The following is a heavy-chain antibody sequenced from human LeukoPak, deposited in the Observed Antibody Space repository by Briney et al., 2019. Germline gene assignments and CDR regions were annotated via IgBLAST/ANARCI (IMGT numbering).Heavy chain of an antibody. CDR3: VRDRYYVPDY. Sequence: GGSLRLSCAASGFTFSSTWMHWFRQAPGKWPVWVSRIHSDGSSTIYADSVKGRFTISRDNARNTPYLQMNSLRAEDTAVYYCVRDRYYVPDYWGQGTLVTVSS. V-gene: IGHV3-74*01. CDR2: IHSDGSST. D-gene: IGHD3-16*01. CDR1: GFTFSSTW. J-gene: IGHJ4*02.